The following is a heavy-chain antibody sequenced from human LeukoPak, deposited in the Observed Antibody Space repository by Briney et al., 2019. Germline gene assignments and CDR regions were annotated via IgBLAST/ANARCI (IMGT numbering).Heavy chain of an antibody. D-gene: IGHD3-10*01. J-gene: IGHJ4*02. CDR1: GFTFSSYA. Sequence: GGSLRLSCAASGFTFSSYAMSWVRQAPGKGLEWVSAISGSGGSTYYADSVKGRFTISRDNSKNTLYLQMNSLRAEDTAVYYCAKALKTYGSGSYSYDYWGQGTLVTVSS. CDR2: ISGSGGST. V-gene: IGHV3-23*01. CDR3: AKALKTYGSGSYSYDY.